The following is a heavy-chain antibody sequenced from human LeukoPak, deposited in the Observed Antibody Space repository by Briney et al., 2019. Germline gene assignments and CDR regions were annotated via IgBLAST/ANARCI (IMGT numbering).Heavy chain of an antibody. CDR3: ARAELLNWFDP. D-gene: IGHD1-26*01. CDR1: GGSISSYY. J-gene: IGHJ5*02. Sequence: SETLSLTCTVSGGSISSYYWSWIRQPPGKGLEWIGYIYTSGSTNYNPSLKSRVTISVDTSKSQFSLKLSSVTAADTAVYYCARAELLNWFDPWGQGTLVTVSS. CDR2: IYTSGST. V-gene: IGHV4-4*09.